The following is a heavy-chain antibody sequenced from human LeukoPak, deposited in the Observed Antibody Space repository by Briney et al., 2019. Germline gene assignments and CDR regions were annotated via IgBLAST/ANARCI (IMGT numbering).Heavy chain of an antibody. CDR1: GYSISSGYY. CDR3: ARHGYGDVPSDWYFDL. J-gene: IGHJ2*01. V-gene: IGHV4-38-2*02. Sequence: SETLSLTCTVSGYSISSGYYWSWIRQPPGKGLEWIGEINHSGSTNYNPSLKSRVTISVDTSKNQFSLKLSSVTAADTAVYYCARHGYGDVPSDWYFDLWGRGTLVTVSS. CDR2: INHSGST. D-gene: IGHD4-17*01.